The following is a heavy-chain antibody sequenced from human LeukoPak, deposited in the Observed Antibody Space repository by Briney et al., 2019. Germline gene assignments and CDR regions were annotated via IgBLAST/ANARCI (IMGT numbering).Heavy chain of an antibody. J-gene: IGHJ4*02. V-gene: IGHV3-23*01. Sequence: GGSLRLSCVASEFTFSDYAMSWVRQAPGKGLEWVSGLNEDGSTTFYADSVQGRFIISRDNSQNIVYLQMSSLRVEDTAVYYCVKDYPRIGVAGTTSFFDYWGQGNLVTVSS. D-gene: IGHD1-7*01. CDR2: LNEDGSTT. CDR1: EFTFSDYA. CDR3: VKDYPRIGVAGTTSFFDY.